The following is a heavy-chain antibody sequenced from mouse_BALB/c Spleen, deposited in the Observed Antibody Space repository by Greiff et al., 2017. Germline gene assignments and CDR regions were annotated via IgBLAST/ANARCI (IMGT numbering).Heavy chain of an antibody. V-gene: IGHV2-2*02. CDR2: IWSGGST. J-gene: IGHJ3*01. CDR3: ARNKKITTALGFAY. CDR1: GFSLTSYG. Sequence: VMLVESGPGLVQPSQSLSITCTVSGFSLTSYGVHWVRQSPGKGLEWLGVIWSGGSTDYNAAFISRLSISKDNSKSQVFFKMNSLQANDTAIYYCARNKKITTALGFAYWGQGTLVTVSA. D-gene: IGHD1-2*01.